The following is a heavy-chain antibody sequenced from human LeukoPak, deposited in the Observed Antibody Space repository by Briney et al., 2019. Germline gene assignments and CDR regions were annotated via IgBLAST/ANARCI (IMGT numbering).Heavy chain of an antibody. CDR2: SNPNSGGT. Sequence: AASVKVSCKASGYTFTGYYIHWVRQAPGQGLEWMGWSNPNSGGTNYAQKFQGRVTMARDTSISTAYMELSRLRSDDTAVYYCARGGGTSPYMRGDAGLDYWGQGTLVTVSS. D-gene: IGHD2-2*01. CDR1: GYTFTGYY. V-gene: IGHV1-2*02. CDR3: ARGGGTSPYMRGDAGLDY. J-gene: IGHJ4*02.